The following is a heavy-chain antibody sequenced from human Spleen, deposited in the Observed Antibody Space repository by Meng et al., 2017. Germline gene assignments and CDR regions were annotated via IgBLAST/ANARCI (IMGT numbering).Heavy chain of an antibody. J-gene: IGHJ4*02. CDR3: ARVQAAYYNILTDSSSLYYCDY. Sequence: GSLRLSCTVSDDSISSYCWNWIRQPPGKGLEWIGFIYHNGDTNYNPSLKSRVTISVDTSKNQFSLKLVSVTAADTAVYYCARVQAAYYNILTDSSSLYYCDYWGRGTLVTVSS. D-gene: IGHD3-9*01. V-gene: IGHV4-59*01. CDR1: DDSISSYC. CDR2: IYHNGDT.